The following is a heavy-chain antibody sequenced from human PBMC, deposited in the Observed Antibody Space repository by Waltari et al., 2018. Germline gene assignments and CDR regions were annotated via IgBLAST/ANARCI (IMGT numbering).Heavy chain of an antibody. V-gene: IGHV3-30-3*01. J-gene: IGHJ4*02. CDR2: ISYDGSNK. Sequence: QVQLVESGGGVVQPGRSLRLSCAASGFTFSSYAMHWVRQAPGKGMEWVAVISYDGSNKYYADSVKGRFTISRDNSKNTLYLQMNSLRAEDTAVYYCARDQGSSWFFDYWGQGTLVIVSS. CDR3: ARDQGSSWFFDY. D-gene: IGHD6-13*01. CDR1: GFTFSSYA.